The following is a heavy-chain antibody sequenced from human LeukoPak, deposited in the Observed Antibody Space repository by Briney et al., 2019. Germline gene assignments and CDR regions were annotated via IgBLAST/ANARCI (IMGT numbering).Heavy chain of an antibody. D-gene: IGHD6-13*01. J-gene: IGHJ4*02. Sequence: GGSLRLSCAASGFTFSNYAMSWVRQAPGKGLEWFSAITDSGGDTYYADSVKGRFTISRDNSKNTLYLQMNSLRAEDTAVYYCARESSSSWSFDYWGQGTLVTVSS. CDR2: ITDSGGDT. CDR1: GFTFSNYA. CDR3: ARESSSSWSFDY. V-gene: IGHV3-23*01.